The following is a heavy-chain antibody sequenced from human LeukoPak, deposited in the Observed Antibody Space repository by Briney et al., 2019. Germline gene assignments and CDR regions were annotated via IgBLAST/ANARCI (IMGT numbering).Heavy chain of an antibody. D-gene: IGHD2-2*02. J-gene: IGHJ5*02. CDR3: AKEAYASCHTCWFDP. Sequence: PGGSLRLSCAASGFTFSSYGMHWVRQAPGKGLEWVAFIRYDGSNKYYADSVKGRFTISRDNSKNTLYLQMNSLRAEDTAVYYCAKEAYASCHTCWFDPWGQGTLVTVSS. CDR1: GFTFSSYG. V-gene: IGHV3-30*02. CDR2: IRYDGSNK.